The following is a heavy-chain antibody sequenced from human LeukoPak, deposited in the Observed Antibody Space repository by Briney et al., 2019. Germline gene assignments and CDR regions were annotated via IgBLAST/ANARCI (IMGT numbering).Heavy chain of an antibody. V-gene: IGHV1-69*13. CDR3: ATAAYYYDSSGYWGGYYYYYYMDV. CDR2: IIPIFGTA. CDR1: GGTFSSYA. J-gene: IGHJ6*03. Sequence: ASVKVSCKASGGTFSSYAISWVRQAPGQGLEWMGGIIPIFGTANYAQKFQGRVTIPADESTSTAYMELSSLRSEDTAVNYCATAAYYYDSSGYWGGYYYYYYMDVWGKGTTVTVSS. D-gene: IGHD3-22*01.